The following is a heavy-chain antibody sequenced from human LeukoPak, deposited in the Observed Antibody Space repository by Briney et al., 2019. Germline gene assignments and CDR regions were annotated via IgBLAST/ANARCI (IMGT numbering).Heavy chain of an antibody. V-gene: IGHV1-2*02. CDR2: INPNSGGT. J-gene: IGHJ6*03. D-gene: IGHD6-6*01. CDR1: GYTFTGYY. Sequence: ASVKVSCKASGYTFTGYYMHWVRQAPGQGLEWMGWINPNSGGTNYAQKFQGRVTMTRNTSISTAYMELSSLRSEDTAVYYCARVPARGGIAARRSPYYYYYMDVWGKGTTVTVSS. CDR3: ARVPARGGIAARRSPYYYYYMDV.